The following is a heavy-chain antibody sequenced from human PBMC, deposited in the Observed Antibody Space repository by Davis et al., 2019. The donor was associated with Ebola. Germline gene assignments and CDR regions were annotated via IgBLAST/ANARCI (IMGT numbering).Heavy chain of an antibody. V-gene: IGHV2-70*11. CDR2: IDWDDDK. CDR3: ARMIAYYDSSGYYRSPYYYYGMDV. J-gene: IGHJ6*02. Sequence: SGPTLVKPTQTLTLTCTFSGFSLSTSGMCVSWIRQPPGKALEWLARIDWDDDKYYSTSLKTRLTISKDTSKNQVVLTMTNMDPVDTATYYCARMIAYYDSSGYYRSPYYYYGMDVWGQGTTVTVSS. D-gene: IGHD3-22*01. CDR1: GFSLSTSGMC.